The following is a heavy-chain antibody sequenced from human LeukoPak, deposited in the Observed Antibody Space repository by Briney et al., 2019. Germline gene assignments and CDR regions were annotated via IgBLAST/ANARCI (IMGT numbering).Heavy chain of an antibody. V-gene: IGHV3-20*04. CDR3: ARDIAPDTLRYFDWLPHYYNFGMDV. Sequence: GGSLRLSCAASGFTVSSTSMTWVRQAPGKGLEWVSGINWNGGRTGYADSVRGRFTISRDNAKNSLYLQMNSLRGEDTALYYCARDIAPDTLRYFDWLPHYYNFGMDVWGQGTTVTVSS. J-gene: IGHJ6*02. CDR2: INWNGGRT. CDR1: GFTVSSTS. D-gene: IGHD3-9*01.